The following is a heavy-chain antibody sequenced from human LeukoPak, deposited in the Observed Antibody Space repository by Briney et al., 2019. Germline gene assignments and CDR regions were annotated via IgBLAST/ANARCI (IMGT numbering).Heavy chain of an antibody. V-gene: IGHV1-69*04. J-gene: IGHJ4*02. CDR1: GGTFSSYA. CDR3: ARDVAAAGAFFDY. CDR2: IIPILGIA. Sequence: SVKVSCKASGGTFSSYAISWVRQAPGQGLEWMGRIIPILGIANYVQKFQGRVTITADKSTSTAYMELSSLRSEDTAVYYCARDVAAAGAFFDYWGQGTLVTVSS. D-gene: IGHD6-13*01.